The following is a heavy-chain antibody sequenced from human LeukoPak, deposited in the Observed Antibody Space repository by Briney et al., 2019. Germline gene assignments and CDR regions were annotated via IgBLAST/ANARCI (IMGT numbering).Heavy chain of an antibody. Sequence: SETLSLTCTVSGGSISSGNYYWSWIRQPPGRGLEWIGYIYYSGSTYYNPSLKSRVTISVDTSKNQFSLKLSSVTAADTAVYYCARRPCSSTSCLIDYWGQGTLVTVSS. V-gene: IGHV4-30-4*08. CDR1: GGSISSGNYY. D-gene: IGHD2-2*01. CDR2: IYYSGST. CDR3: ARRPCSSTSCLIDY. J-gene: IGHJ4*02.